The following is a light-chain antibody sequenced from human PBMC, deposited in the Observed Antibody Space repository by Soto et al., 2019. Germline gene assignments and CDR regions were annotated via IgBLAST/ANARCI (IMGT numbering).Light chain of an antibody. V-gene: IGKV1-5*03. Sequence: DIQMTQSPSTLSASVGDRVTITCRASQSISSWLAWYQQQPGKAPKLLIYKATSLESGVPSRFSGSGSGTEFTLTIISLQPDDFATYYCQQYNSYCTFGQGTKVEIK. CDR2: KAT. CDR3: QQYNSYCT. J-gene: IGKJ1*01. CDR1: QSISSW.